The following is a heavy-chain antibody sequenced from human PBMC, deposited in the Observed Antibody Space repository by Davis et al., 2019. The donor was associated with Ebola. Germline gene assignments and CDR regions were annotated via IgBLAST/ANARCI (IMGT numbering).Heavy chain of an antibody. D-gene: IGHD2-21*02. CDR2: ISSSSSYI. Sequence: GESLKISCAASGFTFSSYSMNWVRQAPGKGLEWVSSISSSSSYIYYADSVKGRFTISRDNSKNTLYLQMNSLRAEDTAIYYCVKGRFCGGDCYAYFDFWGQGTLVTVSS. V-gene: IGHV3-21*04. CDR1: GFTFSSYS. CDR3: VKGRFCGGDCYAYFDF. J-gene: IGHJ4*02.